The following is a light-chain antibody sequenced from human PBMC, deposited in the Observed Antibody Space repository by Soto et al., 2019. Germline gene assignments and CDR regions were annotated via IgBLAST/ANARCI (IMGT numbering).Light chain of an antibody. J-gene: IGKJ1*01. CDR2: GAS. CDR3: QQYNNWRPWT. CDR1: QSVSSN. Sequence: EIVMTQSPATLSVSPGERATLSCRASQSVSSNLAWYQQKPGQAPRLLICGASTRATGIPARFSGSGSGTEFTLTISSLQSEDFAVYYCQQYNNWRPWTFGQGTKVEIK. V-gene: IGKV3-15*01.